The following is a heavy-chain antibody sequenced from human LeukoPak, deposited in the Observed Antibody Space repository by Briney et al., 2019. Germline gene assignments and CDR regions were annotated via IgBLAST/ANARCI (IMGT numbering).Heavy chain of an antibody. V-gene: IGHV3-72*01. CDR2: TRNKANSYTT. CDR1: GFTFSDHY. D-gene: IGHD3-16*01. CDR3: ARGISFGGEYYFDY. Sequence: PGGSLRLSCAASGFTFSDHYMDWVRQAPGKGLEWVGRTRNKANSYTTEYAASVKGRFTISRDDSKNSLYLQMKSLRTEDTAVYYCARGISFGGEYYFDYWGQGTLVTVSS. J-gene: IGHJ4*02.